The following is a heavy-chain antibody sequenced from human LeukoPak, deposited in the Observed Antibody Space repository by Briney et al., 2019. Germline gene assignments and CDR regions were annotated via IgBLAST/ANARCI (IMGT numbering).Heavy chain of an antibody. D-gene: IGHD4-11*01. CDR3: ARDRSPLYSNYRGYYFDY. Sequence: PGRSLRLSCAASGFTFSSYWMSWVRQAPGKGLEWVANIKQDGSEKYYVDSVKGRFTISRDNAKNSLYLQMNSLRAGDTAVYYCARDRSPLYSNYRGYYFDYWGQGTLVTVSS. CDR1: GFTFSSYW. V-gene: IGHV3-7*01. J-gene: IGHJ4*02. CDR2: IKQDGSEK.